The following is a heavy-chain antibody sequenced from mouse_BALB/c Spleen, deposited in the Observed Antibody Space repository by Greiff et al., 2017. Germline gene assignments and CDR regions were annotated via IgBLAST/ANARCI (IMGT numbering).Heavy chain of an antibody. CDR2: INPSNGGT. D-gene: IGHD2-1*01. Sequence: VKLMESGAELVKPGASVKLSCKASGYTFTSYYMYWVKQRPGQGLEWIGEINPSNGGTNFNEKFKSKATLTVDKSSSTAYMQLSSLTSEDSAVYYCTVYYAPYAMDYWGQGTSVTVSS. CDR1: GYTFTSYY. CDR3: TVYYAPYAMDY. J-gene: IGHJ4*01. V-gene: IGHV1S81*02.